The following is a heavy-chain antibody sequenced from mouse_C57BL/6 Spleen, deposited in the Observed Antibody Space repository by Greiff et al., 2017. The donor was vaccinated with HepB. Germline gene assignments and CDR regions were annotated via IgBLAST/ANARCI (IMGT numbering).Heavy chain of an antibody. V-gene: IGHV1-69*01. CDR3: ARWDSSGWFAY. J-gene: IGHJ3*01. CDR2: IDPSDSYT. D-gene: IGHD3-2*02. Sequence: VQLQQSGAELVMPGASVKLSCKASGYTFTSYWMHWVKQRPGQGLEWIGEIDPSDSYTNYNQKFKGKSTLTVDKSSSTAYMQLSSLTSEESAVYYCARWDSSGWFAYWGQGTLVTVSA. CDR1: GYTFTSYW.